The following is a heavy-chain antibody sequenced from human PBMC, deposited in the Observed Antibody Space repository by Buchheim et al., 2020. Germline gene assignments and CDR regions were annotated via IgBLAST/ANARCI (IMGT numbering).Heavy chain of an antibody. CDR3: YYDFWSGYSPNWFDP. D-gene: IGHD3-3*01. V-gene: IGHV3-15*01. CDR1: GFIFSNAW. CDR2: IKSKTDGGTT. J-gene: IGHJ5*02. Sequence: EVQLVESGGGLVKPGGSLRLSCAASGFIFSNAWMSWVRQAPGKGLEWVGRIKSKTDGGTTDYAAPVKGRFTISRDDSKNTLYLQMNSLKTEDTAVYYCYYDFWSGYSPNWFDPWGQGTL.